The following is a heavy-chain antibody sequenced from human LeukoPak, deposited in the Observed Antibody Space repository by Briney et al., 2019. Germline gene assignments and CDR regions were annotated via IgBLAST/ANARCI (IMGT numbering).Heavy chain of an antibody. CDR3: ARDRGSLRYYFDY. CDR2: TYYRSKWYN. Sequence: SQTLSLTCAISGDSVSSNSVAWNWIRQSPSRGLEWLGSTYYRSKWYNDYALSVKSRITINPDTSKNQFSLQLNSATPEDTAVCYCARDRGSLRYYFDYWGQGTLVTVSS. V-gene: IGHV6-1*01. J-gene: IGHJ4*02. D-gene: IGHD1-26*01. CDR1: GDSVSSNSVA.